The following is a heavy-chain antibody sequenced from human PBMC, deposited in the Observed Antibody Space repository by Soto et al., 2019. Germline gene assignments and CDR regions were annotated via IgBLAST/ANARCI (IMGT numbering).Heavy chain of an antibody. J-gene: IGHJ4*02. Sequence: XGSLILSCSASGFTFGSNWMSWVRQAPGKGLEWVANIKRDGSEKYYVDSVKGRFTISRDNAKNTLYLQMNSLRADDTAVYYCASLEWESSGYADYWGQGTQVTVSS. CDR3: ASLEWESSGYADY. V-gene: IGHV3-7*03. CDR1: GFTFGSNW. D-gene: IGHD5-12*01. CDR2: IKRDGSEK.